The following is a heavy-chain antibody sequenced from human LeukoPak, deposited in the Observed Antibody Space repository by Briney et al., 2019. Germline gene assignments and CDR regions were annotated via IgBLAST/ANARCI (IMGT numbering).Heavy chain of an antibody. J-gene: IGHJ4*02. CDR1: GFTFSSYA. V-gene: IGHV3-23*01. CDR3: ARDTAMAN. D-gene: IGHD5-18*01. CDR2: ISGSGGST. Sequence: PGVSLRLSCAASGFTFSSYAMIWVRQAPGQGLVGVSAISGSGGSTYYADSVKGRFTISRDNSKNTLYLQMNSLRAEDTAVYYCARDTAMANWGQGTLVTVSS.